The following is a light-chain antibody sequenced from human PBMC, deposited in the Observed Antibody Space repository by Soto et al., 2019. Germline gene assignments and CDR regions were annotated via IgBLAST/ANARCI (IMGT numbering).Light chain of an antibody. J-gene: IGKJ4*01. V-gene: IGKV2-28*01. CDR2: LGS. CDR1: QSLLHSNGINY. CDR3: MQALQTPT. Sequence: EIVMTQSPLSLPVTPGEPASISCRSSQSLLHSNGINYLDWYLQKPGQSPQLLIYLGSNRASGVPDRFSGSGSGTDFTLKVSRVETEDVGVYYSMQALQTPTFGGGTKVEIK.